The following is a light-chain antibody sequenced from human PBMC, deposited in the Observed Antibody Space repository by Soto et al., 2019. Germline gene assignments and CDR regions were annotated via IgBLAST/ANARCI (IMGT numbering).Light chain of an antibody. V-gene: IGKV3-15*01. Sequence: EIVMTQSPATLSVSPGERATLSCRASQSVSSNLAWYQQKPGQAPRLLIYHASTRATGIPARFSGSGSGTEFTLTISSLQSEDFAVYYGQQYNKWPLTFGGGTKVESK. CDR3: QQYNKWPLT. J-gene: IGKJ4*01. CDR1: QSVSSN. CDR2: HAS.